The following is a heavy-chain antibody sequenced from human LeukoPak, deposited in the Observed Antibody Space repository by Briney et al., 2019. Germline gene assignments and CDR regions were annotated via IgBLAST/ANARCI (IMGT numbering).Heavy chain of an antibody. CDR2: VSGSGDGT. CDR3: AKIGTQFWVFDAFDI. Sequence: PGGSLRLSCAASGFTFSSYGMNWVRQAPGKGLEWVSAVSGSGDGTYYAGSVKGRFTISRDNSKNTLFLRMNSLRADDTAVYYCAKIGTQFWVFDAFDIWGQGTMVTVSS. J-gene: IGHJ3*02. CDR1: GFTFSSYG. V-gene: IGHV3-23*01. D-gene: IGHD3-10*01.